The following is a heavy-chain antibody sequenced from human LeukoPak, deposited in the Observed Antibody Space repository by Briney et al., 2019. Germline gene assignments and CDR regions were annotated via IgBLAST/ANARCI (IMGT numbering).Heavy chain of an antibody. Sequence: SETLSPTCTVSGGSISSYYWSWIRQPPGKGLEWIGYIYYSGSTNYNPSLKSRVTISVDTSKNQFSLKLSSVTAADTAVYYCAGYYSSGWFRDAFDIWGQGTMVTVSS. CDR1: GGSISSYY. CDR2: IYYSGST. CDR3: AGYYSSGWFRDAFDI. V-gene: IGHV4-59*01. J-gene: IGHJ3*02. D-gene: IGHD6-19*01.